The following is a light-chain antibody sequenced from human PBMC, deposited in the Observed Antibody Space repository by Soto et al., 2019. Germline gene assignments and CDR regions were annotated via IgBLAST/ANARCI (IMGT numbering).Light chain of an antibody. J-gene: IGLJ2*01. Sequence: QSALTQPASVSGSPGQSITISCTGTSSDVGGYNYVSWYQQHPGKAPKLMIYEVSNRPSGVSNRFSGSKSGNTASLTISGLQAEDEADYYCRSYTSLGGVFGGGTKVTVL. CDR2: EVS. V-gene: IGLV2-14*01. CDR3: RSYTSLGGV. CDR1: SSDVGGYNY.